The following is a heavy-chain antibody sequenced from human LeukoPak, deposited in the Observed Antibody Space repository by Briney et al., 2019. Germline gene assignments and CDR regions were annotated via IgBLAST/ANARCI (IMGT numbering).Heavy chain of an antibody. J-gene: IGHJ6*02. V-gene: IGHV1-18*01. Sequence: ASVKVSCKASGYTFTSYGISWVRQAPGQGLEWMGWISAYNGNTNYAQKLQGRVTMTTDTSTSTAYMELRSLRSDDTAVYYCARGLTPIVVVPAATSGMDVWGQGTTVTVSS. CDR3: ARGLTPIVVVPAATSGMDV. CDR2: ISAYNGNT. CDR1: GYTFTSYG. D-gene: IGHD2-2*01.